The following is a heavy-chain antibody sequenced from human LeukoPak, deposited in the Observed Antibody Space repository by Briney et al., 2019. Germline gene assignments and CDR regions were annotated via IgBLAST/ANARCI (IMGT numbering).Heavy chain of an antibody. CDR2: ISSYNGNT. CDR3: ARWAGYASGWSGPFDD. Sequence: GASVKVSCKASGYTFTSYGISWVRQAPGQGLEWMGWISSYNGNTNYAQKLQGRVTMSTDTSTGTGYMELSSLRYDDTAVYYCARWAGYASGWSGPFDDWGQGTLVTVSS. J-gene: IGHJ4*02. D-gene: IGHD6-19*01. V-gene: IGHV1-18*01. CDR1: GYTFTSYG.